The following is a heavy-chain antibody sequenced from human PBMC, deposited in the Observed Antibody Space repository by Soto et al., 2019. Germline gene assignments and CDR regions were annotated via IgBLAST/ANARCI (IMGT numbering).Heavy chain of an antibody. Sequence: GGSLRLSCAASGFTFSNYNMNWVRQAPGKGLEWVSYIRTSSSIIYYADSVKGRFTISRDNAGNSLHLQMNSLRAEDTAVYYCARAPGNTYQHFDLWGQGTLVTVSS. D-gene: IGHD3-16*01. V-gene: IGHV3-48*01. CDR1: GFTFSNYN. J-gene: IGHJ4*02. CDR2: IRTSSSII. CDR3: ARAPGNTYQHFDL.